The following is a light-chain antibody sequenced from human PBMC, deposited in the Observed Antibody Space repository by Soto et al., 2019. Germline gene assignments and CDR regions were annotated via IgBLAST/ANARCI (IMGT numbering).Light chain of an antibody. CDR1: QSVSSSY. CDR2: GES. J-gene: IGKJ1*01. Sequence: EIVLTQSPGTLSLSPGERATLSCRASQSVSSSYLAWYQQKPGQAPRLLIYGESSRATGIPDRFSGSGSGTNFTLTITRLEHEDFAVYYCQQYSGSPKTFGQGTKVEIK. CDR3: QQYSGSPKT. V-gene: IGKV3-20*01.